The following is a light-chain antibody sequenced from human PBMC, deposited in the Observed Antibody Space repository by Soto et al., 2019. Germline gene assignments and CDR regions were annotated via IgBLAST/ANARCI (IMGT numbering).Light chain of an antibody. CDR1: SSNIGSNY. Sequence: QSVLTQPPSASGTPGQRVTISCSGSSSNIGSNYVYWYQQLPGTAPKLLIYRNNQRPSGVPERFSGSKSGTSASLAISGLRSEEEADYYCAAWDDSLSGFVFGTGTKLTVL. J-gene: IGLJ1*01. CDR2: RNN. CDR3: AAWDDSLSGFV. V-gene: IGLV1-47*01.